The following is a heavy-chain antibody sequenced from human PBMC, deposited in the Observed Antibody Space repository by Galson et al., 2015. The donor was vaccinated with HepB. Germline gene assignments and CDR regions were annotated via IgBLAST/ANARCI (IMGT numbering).Heavy chain of an antibody. J-gene: IGHJ6*02. D-gene: IGHD6-19*01. V-gene: IGHV1-3*01. CDR1: GYTFTSYA. Sequence: SVKVSCKASGYTFTSYAMHWVRQAPGQRLEWMGWINAGNGNTKYSQKFQGRVTITRDTSASTAYMELSSLRSEDTAVYYCASRGCCPWLVRYYYYGMDVWGQGTTVTVSS. CDR3: ASRGCCPWLVRYYYYGMDV. CDR2: INAGNGNT.